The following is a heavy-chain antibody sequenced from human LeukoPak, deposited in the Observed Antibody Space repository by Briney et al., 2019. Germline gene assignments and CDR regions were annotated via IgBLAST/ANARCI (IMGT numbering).Heavy chain of an antibody. CDR3: ARDSLREVYYYGSGSYYY. D-gene: IGHD3-10*01. V-gene: IGHV1-69*13. CDR1: GGTFSSYA. CDR2: IIPIFGTA. J-gene: IGHJ4*02. Sequence: TVKVSCKASGGTFSSYAISWVRQAPGQGLEWMGGIIPIFGTANYAQKFQGRVTITADESTSTAYMELSSLRSEDTAVYYCARDSLREVYYYGSGSYYYWGQGTLVTVSS.